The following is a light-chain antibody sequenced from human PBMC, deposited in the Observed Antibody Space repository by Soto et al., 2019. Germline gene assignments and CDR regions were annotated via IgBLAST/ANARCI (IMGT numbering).Light chain of an antibody. CDR2: RTS. CDR1: QGIGNT. J-gene: IGKJ4*01. CDR3: QHCANWSLT. Sequence: EIVMTQSPATLSVSPGEGATLSCRASQGIGNTLAWYQQKPGQTPRLLIYRTSIRATGVPARFSGSASGTEFTLTITSLQSGDFAVYFCQHCANWSLTFGGGTKIESK. V-gene: IGKV3-15*01.